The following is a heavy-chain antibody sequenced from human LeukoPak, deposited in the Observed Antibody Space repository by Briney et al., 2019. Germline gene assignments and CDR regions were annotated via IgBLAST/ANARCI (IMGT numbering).Heavy chain of an antibody. J-gene: IGHJ4*02. V-gene: IGHV3-30*04. CDR2: ISYDGSNK. D-gene: IGHD1-26*01. Sequence: PGRSLRLSCAASGFTFSSYAMHWVRQAPGKGLEWVAVISYDGSNKYYADSVKGRFTISRDNSKNTLYLQMNSLRAEDTAVYYCAKDQGEIVGATFDYWGQGTLVTVSS. CDR3: AKDQGEIVGATFDY. CDR1: GFTFSSYA.